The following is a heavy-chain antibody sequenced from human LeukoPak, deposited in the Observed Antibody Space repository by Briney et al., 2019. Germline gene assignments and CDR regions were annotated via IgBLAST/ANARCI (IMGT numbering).Heavy chain of an antibody. D-gene: IGHD3-10*01. V-gene: IGHV3-30*04. CDR3: ARAAPEFYGMDV. Sequence: GGSLRLSCEASGFTFNTYPMHWVRQASGKGLEWVAMISYDGSNKHHADSVKGRFTITRDNSKNTLSLQMNSLSAEDTAVYYCARAAPEFYGMDVWGKGTTVTVSS. J-gene: IGHJ6*04. CDR2: ISYDGSNK. CDR1: GFTFNTYP.